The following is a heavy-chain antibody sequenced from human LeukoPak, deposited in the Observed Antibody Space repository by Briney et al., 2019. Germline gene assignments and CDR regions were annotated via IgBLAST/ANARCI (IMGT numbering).Heavy chain of an antibody. Sequence: ASVKVCCKASGYTFISYYIHWVRQAPGQGLEWMGIINPSGGSTRYAQKFQGRVTMTRDTSTGTIYMELSSLRSEDTAVYFCARDSGTVSDAFDIWGQGTMVTVSS. V-gene: IGHV1-46*01. CDR3: ARDSGTVSDAFDI. J-gene: IGHJ3*02. D-gene: IGHD4-11*01. CDR2: INPSGGST. CDR1: GYTFISYY.